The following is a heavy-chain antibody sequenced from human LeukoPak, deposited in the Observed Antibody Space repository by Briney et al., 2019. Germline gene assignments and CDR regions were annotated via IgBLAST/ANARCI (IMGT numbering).Heavy chain of an antibody. CDR1: GYTFTSYG. CDR3: TRDRYYDSSGYYPFDY. D-gene: IGHD3-22*01. V-gene: IGHV1-18*01. J-gene: IGHJ4*02. CDR2: ISAYNGNT. Sequence: ASVKVSCKASGYTFTSYGISWVRQAPGQGLEWTGWISAYNGNTNYAQKLQGRVTMTTDTSTSTAYMELRSLRSDDTAVYYCTRDRYYDSSGYYPFDYWGQGTLVTVSS.